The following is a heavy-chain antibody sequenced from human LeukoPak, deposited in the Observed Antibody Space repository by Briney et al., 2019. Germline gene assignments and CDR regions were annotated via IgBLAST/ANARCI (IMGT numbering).Heavy chain of an antibody. Sequence: PGGSLRLSCAASGFTFSSYAMSWVRQAPGKGLEWVSSISSSSSYIYYADSVKGRFTISRDNAKNSLYLQMNSLRAEDTAVYYCAREVSYYDSSGMDVWGQGTTVTVSS. CDR3: AREVSYYDSSGMDV. J-gene: IGHJ6*02. V-gene: IGHV3-21*01. CDR1: GFTFSSYA. CDR2: ISSSSSYI. D-gene: IGHD3-22*01.